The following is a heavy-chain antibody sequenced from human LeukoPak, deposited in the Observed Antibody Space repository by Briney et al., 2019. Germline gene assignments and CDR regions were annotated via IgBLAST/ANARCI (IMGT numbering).Heavy chain of an antibody. D-gene: IGHD1/OR15-1a*01. V-gene: IGHV3-74*01. J-gene: IGHJ5*02. CDR3: ALNRGGSTRFDP. Sequence: PGGSLRLSCAASGFTFSSYWIHWVRQAPGKGLVWVSRINSDGSSTSYTDSVKGRFTISRDNAKNTLYLQMNSLRAEDTAVYYCALNRGGSTRFDPWGQGTLVTVSS. CDR2: INSDGSST. CDR1: GFTFSSYW.